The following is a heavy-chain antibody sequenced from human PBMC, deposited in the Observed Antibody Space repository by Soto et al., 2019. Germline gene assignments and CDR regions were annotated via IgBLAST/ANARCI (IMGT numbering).Heavy chain of an antibody. J-gene: IGHJ3*02. D-gene: IGHD4-17*01. CDR1: GGSISSGGYS. V-gene: IGHV4-30-2*01. CDR3: ARPDYGADDAFDI. CDR2: IYHSGST. Sequence: PSETLSLTCAVSGGSISSGGYSWSWIRQPPGKGLEWIGYIYHSGSTYYNPSLKSRVTISVDRSKNQFSLKLSSVTAADTAVYYCARPDYGADDAFDIWGQGTMVTVSS.